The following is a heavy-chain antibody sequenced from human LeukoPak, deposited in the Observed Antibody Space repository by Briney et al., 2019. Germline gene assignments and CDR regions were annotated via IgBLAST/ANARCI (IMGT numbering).Heavy chain of an antibody. CDR1: GFTFSSYG. J-gene: IGHJ5*02. V-gene: IGHV3-30*03. D-gene: IGHD6-19*01. Sequence: HPGRSLRLSCAASGFTFSSYGMHWVRQAPGKGLEWVAVISYDGSNKYYADSVKGRFTISRDNSKNTLYLQMNSLRAEDTAVYYCARDLAIAVAGSLDPWGQGTLVTVSS. CDR2: ISYDGSNK. CDR3: ARDLAIAVAGSLDP.